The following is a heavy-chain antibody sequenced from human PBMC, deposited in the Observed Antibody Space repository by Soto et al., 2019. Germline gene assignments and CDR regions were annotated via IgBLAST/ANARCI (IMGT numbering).Heavy chain of an antibody. CDR1: GFPFTTYG. V-gene: IGHV3-30*03. J-gene: IGHJ4*02. Sequence: QVQLVESGGGVVQPGRSLRLSCAASGFPFTTYGMHWVREGPGKGLEWVAVISYDGGNRYYADSVKGRFTISRDNSKNTLYLQMNDLRPEDTALYYCVGGQYYFDYRGQGTLVTVSS. CDR3: VGGQYYFDY. CDR2: ISYDGGNR. D-gene: IGHD3-10*01.